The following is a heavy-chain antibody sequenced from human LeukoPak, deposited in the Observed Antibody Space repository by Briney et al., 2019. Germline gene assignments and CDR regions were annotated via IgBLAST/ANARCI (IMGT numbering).Heavy chain of an antibody. V-gene: IGHV3-21*01. CDR2: ISSSSSYI. J-gene: IGHJ3*02. Sequence: KPGGSLRLSCAASGFTFSSYSMNWVRQAPGKGLEWVSSISSSSSYIYYADSVKGRFTISRDNAKNSLYLQMNSLRAEDTAVHYCARVVVIAPYDAFDIWGQGTMVTVSS. CDR1: GFTFSSYS. D-gene: IGHD2-21*01. CDR3: ARVVVIAPYDAFDI.